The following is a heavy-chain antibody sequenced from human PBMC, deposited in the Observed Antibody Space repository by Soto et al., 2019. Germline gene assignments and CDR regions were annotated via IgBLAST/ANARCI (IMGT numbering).Heavy chain of an antibody. CDR1: GFSLSTSGMC. CDR3: ARISYSNYGGYYYYGMDV. Sequence: GSGPTLVNPTQTLTLTCTFSGFSLSTSGMCVSWIRQPPGKALEWLARIDWDDDKYYSTSLKTRLTISKDTSKNQVVLTMTNMDPVDTATYYCARISYSNYGGYYYYGMDVWGQGTTVTVSS. J-gene: IGHJ6*02. CDR2: IDWDDDK. V-gene: IGHV2-70*11. D-gene: IGHD4-4*01.